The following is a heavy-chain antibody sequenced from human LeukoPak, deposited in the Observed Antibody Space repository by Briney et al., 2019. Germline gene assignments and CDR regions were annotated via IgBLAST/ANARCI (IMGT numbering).Heavy chain of an antibody. D-gene: IGHD5-12*01. J-gene: IGHJ4*02. CDR2: IKANSGGT. Sequence: ASVKVSCKASGYTFTGYYMHWVRQAPGQGREWMGWIKANSGGTKYGEKFQGRVTMTRATCISTAYMELSRLRSYDTAVYYCARGEDSGYDINSEIDYWGQGTLVTVSS. V-gene: IGHV1-2*02. CDR3: ARGEDSGYDINSEIDY. CDR1: GYTFTGYY.